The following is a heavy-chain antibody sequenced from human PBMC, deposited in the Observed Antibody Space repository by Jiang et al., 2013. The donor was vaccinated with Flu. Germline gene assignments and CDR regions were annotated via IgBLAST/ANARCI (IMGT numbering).Heavy chain of an antibody. J-gene: IGHJ4*02. CDR3: ARDRGSTRWLEPIDY. CDR2: INPNSGGT. Sequence: GAEVKKPGASVKVSCKASGYTFTGYYMHWVRQAPGQGLEWMGRINPNSGGTNYAQKFQGRVTMTTDTPTRTAYMELRSLTSDDTAVYYCARDRGSTRWLEPIDYWGQGTLVTVSS. D-gene: IGHD2-2*01. CDR1: GYTFTGYY. V-gene: IGHV1-2*06.